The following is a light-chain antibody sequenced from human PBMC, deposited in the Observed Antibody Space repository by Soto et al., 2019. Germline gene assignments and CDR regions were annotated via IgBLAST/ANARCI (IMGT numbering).Light chain of an antibody. J-gene: IGKJ2*01. V-gene: IGKV1-39*01. CDR3: QQTYTDRQT. CDR1: QSVKNY. Sequence: DIQLTQSPSSLSASVGDTVTITCRAGQSVKNYLNWYQLKPGKVPKLLIYAASALQSGVPARFVGGTSGTDFTLTIITLQPEDFATYFCQQTYTDRQTVGQGTKLEI. CDR2: AAS.